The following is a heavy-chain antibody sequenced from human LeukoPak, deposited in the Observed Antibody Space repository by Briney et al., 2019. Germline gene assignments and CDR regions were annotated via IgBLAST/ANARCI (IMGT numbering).Heavy chain of an antibody. Sequence: GGSLRLSCAASGFAFTHAWMTWVRQAPGTGLEWVGRIKTNNQGGTTDYAAPVKGGFTISRDDSKNTLYLQMNSLKTEDTAVYYCTTDDHCGRNSCFGPNYYYGLAVWGQETTVTVSS. CDR1: GFAFTHAW. CDR3: TTDDHCGRNSCFGPNYYYGLAV. V-gene: IGHV3-15*01. J-gene: IGHJ6*02. CDR2: IKTNNQGGTT. D-gene: IGHD2-2*01.